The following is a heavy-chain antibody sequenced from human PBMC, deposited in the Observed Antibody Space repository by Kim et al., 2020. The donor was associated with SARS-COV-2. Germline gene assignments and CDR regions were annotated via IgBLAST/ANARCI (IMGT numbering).Heavy chain of an antibody. CDR2: IYSGGSST. J-gene: IGHJ5*02. Sequence: GGSLRLSCAASGFTFSSYAMSWVRQAPGKGLEWVSVIYSGGSSTSFAASVKGRFTISRDNSKNTLYLQMNSLRAEDTAIYYCARIGVVGPTLGWFDPWG. V-gene: IGHV3-23*03. CDR1: GFTFSSYA. CDR3: ARIGVVGPTLGWFDP. D-gene: IGHD3-16*01.